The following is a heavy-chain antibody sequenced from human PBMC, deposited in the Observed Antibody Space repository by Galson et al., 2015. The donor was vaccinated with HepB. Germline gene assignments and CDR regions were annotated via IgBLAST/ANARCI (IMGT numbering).Heavy chain of an antibody. CDR2: IYSADRT. J-gene: IGHJ4*02. D-gene: IGHD6-13*01. CDR3: ARGDNSTWFSGLGY. CDR1: GFTVSSNY. Sequence: SLRLSCAASGFTVSSNYMSWVRQAPGKGLEWVSVIYSADRTYYADSVKGRFTITRDNSKNTLYLEMNSLRAEDTAVYYCARGDNSTWFSGLGYWGQGTPVTVSS. V-gene: IGHV3-53*01.